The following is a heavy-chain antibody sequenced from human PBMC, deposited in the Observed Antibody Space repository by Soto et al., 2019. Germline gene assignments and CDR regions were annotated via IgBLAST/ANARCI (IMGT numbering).Heavy chain of an antibody. CDR2: ISSSSSYI. D-gene: IGHD6-13*01. CDR1: GFTFSSYS. Sequence: EVQLVESGGGLVKPGGSLRLSCAASGFTFSSYSMNWVRQAPGKGLEWVSSISSSSSYIYYADSVKGRFTISRDNAKNSLYLQMNGLRAEDTAVYYCARGAGQQLVSYFDYWGQGTLVTVSS. CDR3: ARGAGQQLVSYFDY. V-gene: IGHV3-21*01. J-gene: IGHJ4*02.